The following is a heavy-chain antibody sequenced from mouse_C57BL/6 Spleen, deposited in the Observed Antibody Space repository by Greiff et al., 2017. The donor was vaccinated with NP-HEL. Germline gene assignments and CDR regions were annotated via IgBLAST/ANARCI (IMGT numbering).Heavy chain of an antibody. CDR2: ISYDGSN. CDR3: AIPNYYGSSYGFAY. Sequence: EVKLQESGPGLVKPSQSLSLTCSVTGYSITSGYYWNWIRQFPGNKLEWMGYISYDGSNNYNPSLKNRISITRDTSKNQFFLKLNSVTTEDTATYYCAIPNYYGSSYGFAYWGQGTLVTVSA. D-gene: IGHD1-1*01. J-gene: IGHJ3*01. V-gene: IGHV3-6*01. CDR1: GYSITSGYY.